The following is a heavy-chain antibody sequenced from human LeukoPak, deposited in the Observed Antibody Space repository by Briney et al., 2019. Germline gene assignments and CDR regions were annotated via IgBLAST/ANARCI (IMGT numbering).Heavy chain of an antibody. D-gene: IGHD6-19*01. CDR1: GFTFSDYY. J-gene: IGHJ5*02. CDR2: ISSSCRTI. V-gene: IGHV3-11*04. CDR3: ARGKEHSSGPTGS. Sequence: GGSVRLSCAACGFTFSDYYMIWLRPAPGKGVEGVSYISSSCRTIYYADAVKGRFTIFSDNAKDSLYLQIDSLRAQDTAVYYCARGKEHSSGPTGSWGQGTLVTVSS.